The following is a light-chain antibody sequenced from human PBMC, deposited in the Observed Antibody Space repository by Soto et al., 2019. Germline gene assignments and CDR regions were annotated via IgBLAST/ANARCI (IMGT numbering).Light chain of an antibody. CDR3: QQYNSYSIT. CDR2: KAS. Sequence: DIQMTQSPSTLSVSVGDRVSITCQASQTISSWLAWYQQKPGKAPKLLIYKASTLKSGVPSRFSGSGSGTEFTLTISSLQPDDFATYYCQQYNSYSITFGQGTRLEIK. V-gene: IGKV1-5*03. J-gene: IGKJ5*01. CDR1: QTISSW.